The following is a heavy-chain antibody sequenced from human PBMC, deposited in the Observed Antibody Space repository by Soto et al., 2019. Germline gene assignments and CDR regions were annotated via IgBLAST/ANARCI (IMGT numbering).Heavy chain of an antibody. D-gene: IGHD3-9*01. J-gene: IGHJ5*02. CDR3: ARVGATAKLRYFDWSRGGSNWFDP. CDR2: INPSGGST. CDR1: GYTFTSYY. V-gene: IGHV1-46*01. Sequence: GASVKVSCKASGYTFTSYYMHWVRQAPGQGLEWMGIINPSGGSTSYAQKFQGRVTMTRDTSTSTVYMELSSLRSEDTAVYYCARVGATAKLRYFDWSRGGSNWFDPWGQGTLVTVS.